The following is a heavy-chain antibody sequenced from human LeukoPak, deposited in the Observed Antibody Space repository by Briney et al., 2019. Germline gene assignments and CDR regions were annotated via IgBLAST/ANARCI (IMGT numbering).Heavy chain of an antibody. CDR3: ARDRGGNSIDY. CDR1: GGSISSSSYY. Sequence: KPSETLSFTCTVSGGSISSSSYYWGWIRQPPGKGVEWTGSIYYSGSTYYKPSLKSRVTISVDTSKNQFSLKLSSVTAADTAVYYCARDRGGNSIDYWGQGTLVTVSS. CDR2: IYYSGST. D-gene: IGHD4-23*01. V-gene: IGHV4-39*07. J-gene: IGHJ4*02.